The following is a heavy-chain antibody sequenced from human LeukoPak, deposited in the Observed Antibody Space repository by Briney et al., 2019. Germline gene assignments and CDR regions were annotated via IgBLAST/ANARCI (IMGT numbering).Heavy chain of an antibody. V-gene: IGHV2-5*02. Sequence: SGPTLVNPTQTLTLTCTFSGFSLSTSGVGVGWIRQPPGKALEWLAVIYWDDDKRYSPSLKSRLTITKDTSKSQVVLTVTNMDPVDTATYYCAHVDTAMVYFDYWGQGTLVTVPS. CDR1: GFSLSTSGVG. CDR3: AHVDTAMVYFDY. CDR2: IYWDDDK. D-gene: IGHD5-18*01. J-gene: IGHJ4*02.